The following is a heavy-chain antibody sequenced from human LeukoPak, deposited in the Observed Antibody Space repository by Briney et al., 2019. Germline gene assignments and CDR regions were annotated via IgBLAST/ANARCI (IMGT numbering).Heavy chain of an antibody. CDR2: ISGSAGST. J-gene: IGHJ4*02. D-gene: IGHD6-13*01. V-gene: IGHV3-23*01. CDR3: ARGSPGYSSSWYDY. CDR1: GFTFSSYV. Sequence: GGSLRLSCAASGFTFSSYVMTWVRQAPGKGLEWVSIISGSAGSTYYADSVKGRFTISRDNAKNTLYLQMNSLRAEDTAAYYCARGSPGYSSSWYDYWGQGTLVTVSS.